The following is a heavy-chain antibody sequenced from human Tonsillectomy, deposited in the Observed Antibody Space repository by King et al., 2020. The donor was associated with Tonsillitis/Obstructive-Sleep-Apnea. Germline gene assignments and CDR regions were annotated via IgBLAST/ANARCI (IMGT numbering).Heavy chain of an antibody. Sequence: VQLQESGPGLVKPSGTLSLTCAVSGGSISSSNWWSWVRQPPGKWLEWIGEIYHICSTHYNPSLQSRVTISVDKSKNQSSLKLSSVTAADTAVYYCARVRRRLVRTGWYFDLWGRGTLVTVSS. CDR1: GGSISSSNW. CDR3: ARVRRRLVRTGWYFDL. CDR2: IYHICST. D-gene: IGHD2-2*01. J-gene: IGHJ2*01. V-gene: IGHV4-4*02.